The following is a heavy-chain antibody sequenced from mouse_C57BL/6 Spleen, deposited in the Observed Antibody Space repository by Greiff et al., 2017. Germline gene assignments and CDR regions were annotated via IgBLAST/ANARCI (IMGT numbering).Heavy chain of an antibody. CDR3: AREGPTTVVPSAWFAY. J-gene: IGHJ3*01. V-gene: IGHV1-76*01. Sequence: VQLQESGAELVRPGASVKLSCKASGYTFTDYYINWVKQRPGQGLEWIARIYPGSGNTYYNEKFKGKATLTAEKSSSTAYMQLSSLTSEDSAVYFCAREGPTTVVPSAWFAYWGQGTLVTVSA. D-gene: IGHD1-1*01. CDR2: IYPGSGNT. CDR1: GYTFTDYY.